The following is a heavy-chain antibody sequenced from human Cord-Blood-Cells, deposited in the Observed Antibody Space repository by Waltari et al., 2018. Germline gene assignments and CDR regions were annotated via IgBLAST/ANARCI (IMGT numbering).Heavy chain of an antibody. CDR2: IYSGGST. CDR3: ARATRTMAEFDS. V-gene: IGHV3-53*01. J-gene: IGHJ4*02. Sequence: EVQLVESGGGLIQPGGSLRLSCAASGFTVSSNYMSWVRQAPGKGLEWASVIYSGGSTYYADSVKGRLTIARDNSRNSLSLQMISLGGVDTAVYYCARATRTMAEFDSWGQGTLVTVSS. CDR1: GFTVSSNY. D-gene: IGHD3-10*01.